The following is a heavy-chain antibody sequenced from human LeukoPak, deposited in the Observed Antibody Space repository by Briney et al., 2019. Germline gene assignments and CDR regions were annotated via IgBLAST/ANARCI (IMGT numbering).Heavy chain of an antibody. J-gene: IGHJ4*02. Sequence: AGSLTLSCAASGFTFRTYNMNWVRQAPGKGLEWVSYITSGGTTIYYPDAVKGQFTISRDNAKNSVYLQMNSLRAEDTAVYYCARDYSTVTTFFGYWGQGTLVTVSS. CDR2: ITSGGTTI. V-gene: IGHV3-48*01. CDR1: GFTFRTYN. CDR3: ARDYSTVTTFFGY. D-gene: IGHD4-17*01.